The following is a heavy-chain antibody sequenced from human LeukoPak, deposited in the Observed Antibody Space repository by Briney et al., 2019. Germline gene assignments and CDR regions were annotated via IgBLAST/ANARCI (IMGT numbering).Heavy chain of an antibody. CDR2: INHSGST. V-gene: IGHV4-34*01. D-gene: IGHD3-16*01. CDR1: GGSFSGYY. Sequence: SETLSLTCAVYGGSFSGYYWSWIRQPPGKGLEWIGEINHSGSTNYNPSLKSRVTISVDTSKNQFSLKLSSVTAADTAVYYCARDDSLGGGFDYWGQGTLVTVSS. J-gene: IGHJ4*02. CDR3: ARDDSLGGGFDY.